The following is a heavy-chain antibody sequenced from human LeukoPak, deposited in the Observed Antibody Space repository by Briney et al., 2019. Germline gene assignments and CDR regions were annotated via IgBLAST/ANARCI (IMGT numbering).Heavy chain of an antibody. D-gene: IGHD2-15*01. Sequence: PGGSLRLSCAASKFIFSDYGMHWVRQAPGKGLEWVAVISYDGSNKYYADSVKGRFTISRDNSKNTLYLQMNSLRAEDTAVYYCAKDAVATPQIDYWGQGALVTVSS. CDR1: KFIFSDYG. V-gene: IGHV3-30*18. J-gene: IGHJ4*02. CDR3: AKDAVATPQIDY. CDR2: ISYDGSNK.